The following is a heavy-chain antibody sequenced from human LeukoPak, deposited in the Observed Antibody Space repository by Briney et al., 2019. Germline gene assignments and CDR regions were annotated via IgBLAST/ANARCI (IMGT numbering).Heavy chain of an antibody. CDR1: GFTFSSYA. D-gene: IGHD5-12*01. V-gene: IGHV3-23*01. J-gene: IGHJ4*02. Sequence: HPGGSLRLSCAASGFTFSSYAMSWVRQAPGKGLEWVSAISGSGGSTYYADSVKGRFTISRDNSKNTLYLQMNSLRAEDTAVYYCAKDNAYSGYDYLDYWGQGTLVTVSS. CDR3: AKDNAYSGYDYLDY. CDR2: ISGSGGST.